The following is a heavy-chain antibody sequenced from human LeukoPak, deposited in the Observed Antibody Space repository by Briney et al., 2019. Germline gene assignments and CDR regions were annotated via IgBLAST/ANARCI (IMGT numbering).Heavy chain of an antibody. J-gene: IGHJ3*01. Sequence: SETLSLTCTVSGGSISSYYWSWIRQPAGKGLEWIGRIYTSGSTNYNPSLKSRFTISLDTSKKQFSLKLRSVTAADTAVYYCARSDTLGGVIAFDAFDLWGQGTMVTVSS. CDR1: GGSISSYY. CDR2: IYTSGST. D-gene: IGHD3-16*02. V-gene: IGHV4-4*07. CDR3: ARSDTLGGVIAFDAFDL.